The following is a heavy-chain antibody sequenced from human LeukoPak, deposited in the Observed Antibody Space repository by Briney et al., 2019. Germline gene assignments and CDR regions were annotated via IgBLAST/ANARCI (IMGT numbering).Heavy chain of an antibody. J-gene: IGHJ4*02. D-gene: IGHD4-11*01. Sequence: SETLSLTCTVSGGSISSYYWSWIRQPPGKGLEWIGYIYYSGSTNYNPSLKSRVTISVDTSKNQFSLNLSSVTAADTAVFYCVRLPRTVTTRSYIEWGQGTLVTVSS. CDR2: IYYSGST. V-gene: IGHV4-59*08. CDR3: VRLPRTVTTRSYIE. CDR1: GGSISSYY.